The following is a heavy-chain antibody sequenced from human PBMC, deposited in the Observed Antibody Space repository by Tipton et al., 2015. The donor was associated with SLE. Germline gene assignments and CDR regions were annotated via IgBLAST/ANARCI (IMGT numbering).Heavy chain of an antibody. V-gene: IGHV4-4*07. J-gene: IGHJ6*02. D-gene: IGHD5-12*01. CDR3: ARARGRGYDGDYYYYGMDV. CDR1: GGSISSYY. Sequence: TLSLTCTVSGGSISSYYWCWIRQPAGKGLEWIGRIYTSGSTNYNPSLKSRVTMSVDTSKNQFSLKLSSVTAADTAVYYCARARGRGYDGDYYYYGMDVWGQGTTVTVSS. CDR2: IYTSGST.